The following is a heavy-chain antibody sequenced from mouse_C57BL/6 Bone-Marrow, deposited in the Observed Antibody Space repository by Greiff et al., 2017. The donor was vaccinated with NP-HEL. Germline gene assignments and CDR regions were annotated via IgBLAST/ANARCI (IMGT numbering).Heavy chain of an antibody. CDR2: IYPGDGDT. V-gene: IGHV1-82*01. D-gene: IGHD1-1*01. Sequence: QVQLQQSGPELVKPGASVKISCKASGYAFSSSWMNWVKQRPGKGLEWIGRIYPGDGDTNYNGKFKGKATLTADKSSSTAYMQLSSLTSEDSAVYFCARLFITTVVDSYYFDYWGQGTTLTVSS. CDR1: GYAFSSSW. CDR3: ARLFITTVVDSYYFDY. J-gene: IGHJ2*01.